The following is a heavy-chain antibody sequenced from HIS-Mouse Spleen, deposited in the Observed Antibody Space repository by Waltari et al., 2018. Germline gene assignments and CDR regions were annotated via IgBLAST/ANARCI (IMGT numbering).Heavy chain of an antibody. CDR1: GGPTGRSSSY. J-gene: IGHJ2*01. Sequence: QLQLQESGPGLVKPSETLSLPCTVSGGPTGRSSSYRAWPRQPPGKGLEWIGSIYYSGSTYYNPSLKSRVTISVDTSKNQFSLKLSSVTAADTAVYYCARHNLNYWYFDLWGRGTLVTVSS. V-gene: IGHV4-39*01. CDR2: IYYSGST. CDR3: ARHNLNYWYFDL.